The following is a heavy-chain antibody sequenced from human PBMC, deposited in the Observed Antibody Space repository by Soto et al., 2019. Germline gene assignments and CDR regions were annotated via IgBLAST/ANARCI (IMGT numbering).Heavy chain of an antibody. Sequence: QVQLVQSGAGVKTPGASVKVSCKASGYTFATYGLHWVRQAPGQRLEWMGWVNAGNGDTTYSQNLQGRVTFSRDTSASTAYMELSRLRSEDTALYFCARDYGVSVKGAMDVWGQGTTVTVSS. CDR3: ARDYGVSVKGAMDV. CDR2: VNAGNGDT. D-gene: IGHD4-17*01. J-gene: IGHJ6*02. CDR1: GYTFATYG. V-gene: IGHV1-3*01.